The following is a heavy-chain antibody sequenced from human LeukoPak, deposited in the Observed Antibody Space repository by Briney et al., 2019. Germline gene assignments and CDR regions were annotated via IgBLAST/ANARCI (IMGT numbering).Heavy chain of an antibody. V-gene: IGHV3-21*01. CDR2: ISSSSSYI. D-gene: IGHD4-17*01. J-gene: IGHJ6*02. CDR3: ARALHLYGDYGEDYYYGMDV. CDR1: GFTFSSYS. Sequence: GGSLRLSCAASGFTFSSYSMNWLRQAPGKGLEWVSSISSSSSYIYYADSVKGRFTISRDNAKNSLYLQMNSLRAEDTAVYYCARALHLYGDYGEDYYYGMDVWGQGTTVAVSS.